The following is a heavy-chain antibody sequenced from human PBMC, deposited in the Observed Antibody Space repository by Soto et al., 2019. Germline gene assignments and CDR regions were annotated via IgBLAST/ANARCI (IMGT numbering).Heavy chain of an antibody. CDR1: GGPISGGGSY. D-gene: IGHD4-4*01. CDR2: IYYSGST. Sequence: PSETQSLTCTVSGGPISGGGSYWSWIRQHPVKGLEWIGYIYYSGSTYYNPSLKSRVTISVDTSKNQFSLKLSSVTAADTAVYYCARVDGYSNYYFDYWGQGTLVTVS. J-gene: IGHJ4*02. CDR3: ARVDGYSNYYFDY. V-gene: IGHV4-31*02.